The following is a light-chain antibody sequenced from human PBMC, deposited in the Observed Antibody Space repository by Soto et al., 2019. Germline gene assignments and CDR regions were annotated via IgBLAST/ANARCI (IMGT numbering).Light chain of an antibody. J-gene: IGKJ4*01. CDR1: QSVSSTY. CDR3: QHYGSLVLT. Sequence: EIVLTQSPGTLSLSPGERATLSCRASQSVSSTYLAWYPQKSGQAPRLLIYGASSRATGIPDRFSGSGSGTDFPLTISRLEPEDFAVYYCQHYGSLVLTFGGGTKVEIK. V-gene: IGKV3-20*01. CDR2: GAS.